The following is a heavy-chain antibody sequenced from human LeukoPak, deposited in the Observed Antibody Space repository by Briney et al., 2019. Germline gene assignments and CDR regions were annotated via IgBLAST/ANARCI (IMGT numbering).Heavy chain of an antibody. J-gene: IGHJ3*02. CDR1: GFTFSSYA. CDR3: AKGEYDSSGYYYVDAFDI. Sequence: PGGSLRLSCAASGFTFSSYAMSWVRQAPGKGLEWVSAISGSGGSTYYADSVKGRFTISRDNSKNTLYLQMNSLRAEDTAVYYCAKGEYDSSGYYYVDAFDIWGQGTMVTVSS. CDR2: ISGSGGST. D-gene: IGHD3-22*01. V-gene: IGHV3-23*01.